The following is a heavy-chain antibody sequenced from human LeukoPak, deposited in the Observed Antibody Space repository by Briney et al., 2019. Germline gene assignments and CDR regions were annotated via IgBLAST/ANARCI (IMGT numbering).Heavy chain of an antibody. CDR1: GFTFSSYA. J-gene: IGHJ4*02. D-gene: IGHD3-3*01. V-gene: IGHV3-23*01. CDR2: ISGSGGST. Sequence: GGSLRLSCAASGFTFSSYAMSWVRQAPGKGLEWVSAISGSGGSTYYADSVKGRFTISRDNSKNTLYLQMNSLRAEDTAVYYCAKGQRGGFLEWLLDYWGQGTLVTVSS. CDR3: AKGQRGGFLEWLLDY.